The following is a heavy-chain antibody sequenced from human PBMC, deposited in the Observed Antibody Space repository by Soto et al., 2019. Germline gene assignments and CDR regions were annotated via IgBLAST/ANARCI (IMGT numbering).Heavy chain of an antibody. Sequence: GGSLRLSCAACGFPLSSSGVPWARQAPGKGLEWVAVISYDGSNKYYADSVKGRFTISRDNSKKTLYLQINSLRAEATAVYYCAKDTEWGKLNYWRRFDPWRQGTLDSVPS. V-gene: IGHV3-30*18. CDR1: GFPLSSSG. CDR3: AKDTEWGKLNYWRRFDP. J-gene: IGHJ5*02. CDR2: ISYDGSNK. D-gene: IGHD1-7*01.